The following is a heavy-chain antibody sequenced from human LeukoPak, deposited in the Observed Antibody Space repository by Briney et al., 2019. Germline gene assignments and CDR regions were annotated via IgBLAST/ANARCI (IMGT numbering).Heavy chain of an antibody. CDR2: IYSDSSDT. Sequence: GGSLRLSCAASGFSLSSSSMAWVRQAPGGRPDWVSDIYSDSSDTYYADSVKGRFSISRDDSKNTLYLQMYSLGTEDTATYYCAKRLNINYFEYWGRGTLVTVSS. J-gene: IGHJ4*02. V-gene: IGHV3-23*03. CDR1: GFSLSSSS. D-gene: IGHD2/OR15-2a*01. CDR3: AKRLNINYFEY.